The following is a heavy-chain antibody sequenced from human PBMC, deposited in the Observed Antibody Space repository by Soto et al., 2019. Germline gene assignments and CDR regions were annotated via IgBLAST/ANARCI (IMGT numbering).Heavy chain of an antibody. J-gene: IGHJ3*02. CDR1: GFTFSSYS. CDR2: ISSSSSYI. V-gene: IGHV3-21*01. D-gene: IGHD6-13*01. Sequence: GGSLRLSCAASGFTFSSYSMNWVRQAPGKGLEWVSSISSSSSYIYYADSVKGRFTISRDNAKNSLYLQMNSLRAEDTAVYYCARDRDPYCSSWYQRDAFDIWGQGTMVTVSS. CDR3: ARDRDPYCSSWYQRDAFDI.